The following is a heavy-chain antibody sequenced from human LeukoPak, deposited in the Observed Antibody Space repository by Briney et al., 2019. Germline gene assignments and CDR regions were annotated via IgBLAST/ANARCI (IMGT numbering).Heavy chain of an antibody. Sequence: SETLSLTCTVSGGSISSSSYYWGWIRQPPGKGLEWIGSIYYSGSTNYNPSLKSRVTISVDTSKNQFSLKLSSVTAADTAVYYCARKAPGTLDLWGRGTLVTVSS. CDR2: IYYSGST. CDR1: GGSISSSSYY. J-gene: IGHJ2*01. CDR3: ARKAPGTLDL. V-gene: IGHV4-39*07.